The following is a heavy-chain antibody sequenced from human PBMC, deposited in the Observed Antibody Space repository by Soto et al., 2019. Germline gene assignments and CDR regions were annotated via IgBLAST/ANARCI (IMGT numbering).Heavy chain of an antibody. CDR1: GFSFASYG. CDR3: ARAPVAARTFSRHNPFGVDV. Sequence: QVQLVESGGGVVQPGRSLRLSCEGSGFSFASYGIHWVRQAPGKGLEWVAVISPDGSKKYHADSVKGRFSVSRDNSKNTMFLEMNTLRPEDSGLYYCARAPVAARTFSRHNPFGVDVWGQGTMVIVSS. J-gene: IGHJ6*02. CDR2: ISPDGSKK. D-gene: IGHD6-6*01. V-gene: IGHV3-30*03.